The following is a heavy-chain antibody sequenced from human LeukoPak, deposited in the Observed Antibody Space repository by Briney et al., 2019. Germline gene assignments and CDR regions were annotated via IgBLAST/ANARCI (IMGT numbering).Heavy chain of an antibody. J-gene: IGHJ5*02. CDR2: ISPYNGDT. D-gene: IGHD2-15*01. V-gene: IGHV1-18*01. CDR1: GYTFTSYG. Sequence: ASVKVSCKSSGYTFTSYGIIWVRQAPGQGLEWMGCISPYNGDTKYAQKVQDRVTMTTDTSTSTAYMELRRLTSDDTAVYYCARGGSGGSGGWFDPWGQGTRVTVSS. CDR3: ARGGSGGSGGWFDP.